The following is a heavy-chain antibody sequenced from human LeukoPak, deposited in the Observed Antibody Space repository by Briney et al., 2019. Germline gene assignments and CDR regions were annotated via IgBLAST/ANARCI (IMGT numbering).Heavy chain of an antibody. Sequence: PSQTLSLTCNVSGISISDGRYYWAWIRQRPRRSLECIWYKYYSGSAKYNPSLKSRLTISIDTPENQFSLHLSSVTAADTAMYYCATPYCSSLSCLDVFNIWGQGRMVTVSS. CDR2: KYYSGSA. V-gene: IGHV4-31*03. CDR1: GISISDGRYY. J-gene: IGHJ3*02. CDR3: ATPYCSSLSCLDVFNI. D-gene: IGHD2-2*01.